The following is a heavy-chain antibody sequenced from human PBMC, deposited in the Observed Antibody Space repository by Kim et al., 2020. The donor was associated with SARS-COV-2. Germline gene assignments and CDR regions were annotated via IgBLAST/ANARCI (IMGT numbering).Heavy chain of an antibody. V-gene: IGHV3-23*01. J-gene: IGHJ4*02. CDR1: GITFSYYA. Sequence: GGSLRLSCAASGITFSYYAMSWVRQAPGKGLEWVSATSESGDATYYADSVKGRFTISGDKSKYTVSLQMNGLRVEDTAIYYCAIRTGVAGKIDYWGQGTL. D-gene: IGHD6-19*01. CDR2: TSESGDAT. CDR3: AIRTGVAGKIDY.